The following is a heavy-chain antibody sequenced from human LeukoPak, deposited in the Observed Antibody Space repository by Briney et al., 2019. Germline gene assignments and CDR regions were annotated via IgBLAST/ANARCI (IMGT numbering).Heavy chain of an antibody. CDR3: ARQLSGQLLYTWFDP. V-gene: IGHV5-51*01. CDR2: IYPGDSDT. J-gene: IGHJ5*02. Sequence: GESLKISCKGSGYSFTSYWIGWVRQMPGKGPEWMGIIYPGDSDTRYSPSFQGQVTISADKSISTAYLQWSSLKASDTAMYYCARQLSGQLLYTWFDPWGQGTLVTVSS. D-gene: IGHD2-2*02. CDR1: GYSFTSYW.